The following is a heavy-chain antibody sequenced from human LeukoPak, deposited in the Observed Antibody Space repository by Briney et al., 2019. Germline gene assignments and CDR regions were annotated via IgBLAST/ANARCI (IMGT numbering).Heavy chain of an antibody. V-gene: IGHV4-39*07. CDR1: GGSISSSSYY. Sequence: SETLSLTCTVSGGSISSSSYYWGWIRQPPGKGLEWIGSIYYSGSTYYNPSLKSRVTISVDTSKNQFSLKLSSVTAADTAVYYCARYPDPAAIAFDIWGQGTMVTVSS. J-gene: IGHJ3*02. CDR3: ARYPDPAAIAFDI. D-gene: IGHD2-2*01. CDR2: IYYSGST.